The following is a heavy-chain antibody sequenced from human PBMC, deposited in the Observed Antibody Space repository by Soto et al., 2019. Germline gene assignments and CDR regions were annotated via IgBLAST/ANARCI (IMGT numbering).Heavy chain of an antibody. CDR3: AKVGDYCSSTSFYSSY. Sequence: EVQLLESGGGLVQPGGSLRLSCAASGFTFSSYAMSWVRQAPGKGLEWVSAISGSGGSTYYADSVKGRFTISRDNSKNTLYLQMNSLRAEDTAVYYCAKVGDYCSSTSFYSSYWGQGTLVTVSS. CDR2: ISGSGGST. D-gene: IGHD2-2*01. V-gene: IGHV3-23*01. CDR1: GFTFSSYA. J-gene: IGHJ4*02.